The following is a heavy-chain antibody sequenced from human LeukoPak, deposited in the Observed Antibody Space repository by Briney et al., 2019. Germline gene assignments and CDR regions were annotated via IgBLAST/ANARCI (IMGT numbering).Heavy chain of an antibody. V-gene: IGHV3-48*04. CDR2: ISSTGSTI. J-gene: IGHJ4*02. CDR1: GFTLSSYS. CDR3: ARRGYNYGYGDS. Sequence: GGSLRLSCAASGFTLSSYSMNWVRQAPGKGLEWVSYISSTGSTIYYADSVKGRFTISRDNAKNSLFLQLNSLRAEDTAVYYCARRGYNYGYGDSWGQGTLVTVSS. D-gene: IGHD5-18*01.